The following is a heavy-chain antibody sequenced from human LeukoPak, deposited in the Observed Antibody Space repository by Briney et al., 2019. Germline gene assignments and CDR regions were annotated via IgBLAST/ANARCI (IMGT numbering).Heavy chain of an antibody. J-gene: IGHJ4*02. V-gene: IGHV3-74*01. CDR2: ISSGGGDR. CDR3: GRDVEGPRAVDY. D-gene: IGHD2-21*01. Sequence: PGGSLRLSCAASGLTFSGYWMHWVRQAPGKGLVWVSGISSGGGDRRYAASVKGRFTISRDNAENTLFLQMNSRRAEDRAIYYCGRDVEGPRAVDYWGQGTLVTVSS. CDR1: GLTFSGYW.